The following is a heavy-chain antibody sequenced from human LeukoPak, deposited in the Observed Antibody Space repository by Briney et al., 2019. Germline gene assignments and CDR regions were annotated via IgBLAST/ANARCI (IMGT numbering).Heavy chain of an antibody. CDR2: INMYNGNT. D-gene: IGHD3-16*02. CDR1: GYTFTSYA. V-gene: IGHV1-18*01. CDR3: ARVVGNYVWGSYRPEGCFDS. J-gene: IGHJ4*02. Sequence: ASVKVSCKASGYTFTSYAISWVRQAPGQGSEWMGWINMYNGNTNYAQKLQGRVTMTTDTSTSTAYMELRSLRSDDTAVYYCARVVGNYVWGSYRPEGCFDSWGQGTLVTVSS.